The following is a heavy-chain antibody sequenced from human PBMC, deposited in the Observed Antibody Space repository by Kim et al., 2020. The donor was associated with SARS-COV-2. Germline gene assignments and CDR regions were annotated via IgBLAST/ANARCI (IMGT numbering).Heavy chain of an antibody. V-gene: IGHV3-7*01. Sequence: GGSLRLSCAASGFTFSSYWMSWVRQAPGKGLEWVANIKQDGSEKYYVDSVKGRFTISRDNAKNSLYLQMNSLRAEDTAVYYCARDSAQYSYGSSAIDYWGQGTLVTVSS. D-gene: IGHD5-18*01. CDR3: ARDSAQYSYGSSAIDY. CDR2: IKQDGSEK. J-gene: IGHJ4*02. CDR1: GFTFSSYW.